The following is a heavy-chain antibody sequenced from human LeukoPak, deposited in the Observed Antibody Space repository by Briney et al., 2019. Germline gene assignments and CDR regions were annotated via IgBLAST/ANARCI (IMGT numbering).Heavy chain of an antibody. CDR1: GFTFSSYA. V-gene: IGHV3-64*04. Sequence: GGSLRLSCSASGFTFSSYAMHWVRQAPGKGLESVSTISSNGGSIHNADSVKGRFTISRDNSENTLHLQMNSLKDEDTAVYYCARGLYKNGWYYFDYWGQGTLVTVSS. J-gene: IGHJ4*02. CDR3: ARGLYKNGWYYFDY. CDR2: ISSNGGSI. D-gene: IGHD6-19*01.